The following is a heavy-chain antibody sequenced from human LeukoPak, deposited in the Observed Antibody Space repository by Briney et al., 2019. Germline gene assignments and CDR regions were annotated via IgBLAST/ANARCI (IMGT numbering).Heavy chain of an antibody. D-gene: IGHD5-18*01. CDR2: ISGSGRDT. CDR3: ARGGWDTAMVPFDY. CDR1: GFTLNNYA. J-gene: IGHJ4*02. V-gene: IGHV3-23*01. Sequence: GGSLRLSCAASGFTLNNYAMSWVRQAPGKGLEWVSDISGSGRDTYYADSVKGRFTISRDNSKNTLYVQLSSLRAEDTAVYYCARGGWDTAMVPFDYWGQGTLVTVSS.